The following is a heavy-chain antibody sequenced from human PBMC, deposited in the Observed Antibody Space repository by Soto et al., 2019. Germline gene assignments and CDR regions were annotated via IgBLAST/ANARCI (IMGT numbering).Heavy chain of an antibody. CDR1: GGSISSGGYY. V-gene: IGHV4-31*03. Sequence: SETLSLTCTVSGGSISSGGYYWSWIRQHPGKGLEWIGYIYYSGSTYYNPSLKSRVTISVDTSKNQFSLKLSSVTAADTAVYYCARGPLASAAAGNNWLDPCGQGTMATVSS. D-gene: IGHD6-13*01. CDR3: ARGPLASAAAGNNWLDP. CDR2: IYYSGST. J-gene: IGHJ5*02.